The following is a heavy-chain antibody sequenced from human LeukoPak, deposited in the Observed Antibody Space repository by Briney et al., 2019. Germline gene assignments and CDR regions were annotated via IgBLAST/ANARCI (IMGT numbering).Heavy chain of an antibody. J-gene: IGHJ6*02. D-gene: IGHD3-3*01. V-gene: IGHV4-59*12. CDR3: ARNRGYDFWSGYYLQRGVGMDV. CDR2: IYYSGST. Sequence: SETLSLTCTVSGGSMSPYHWGWIRQPPGKGLEWTGYIYYSGSTNYNPSLNSRVTISVDTSKNQFSLKLSSVTAADTAVYYCARNRGYDFWSGYYLQRGVGMDVWGQGTTVTVSS. CDR1: GGSMSPYH.